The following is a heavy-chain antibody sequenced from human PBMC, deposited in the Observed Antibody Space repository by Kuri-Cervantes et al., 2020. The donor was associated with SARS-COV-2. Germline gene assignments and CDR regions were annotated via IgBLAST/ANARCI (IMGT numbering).Heavy chain of an antibody. CDR1: GFILSSSA. CDR3: AKDYSGSGFYLGLDY. Sequence: LSLTCAASGFILSSSAMSWVRQAPGKGLEWVSVIYTGGSTTYYADSVKGRFTISRDNSKNTLYLQMNSLRAEDTAVYYCAKDYSGSGFYLGLDYWGQGILVTVSS. CDR2: IYTGGSTT. J-gene: IGHJ4*02. V-gene: IGHV3-23*03. D-gene: IGHD3-22*01.